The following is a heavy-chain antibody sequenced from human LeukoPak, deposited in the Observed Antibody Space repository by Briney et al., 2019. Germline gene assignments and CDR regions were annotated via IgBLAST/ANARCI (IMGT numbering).Heavy chain of an antibody. CDR3: NTFNWNSPFDY. CDR2: IRSKISGGTT. J-gene: IGHJ4*02. D-gene: IGHD1-20*01. CDR1: GFTFSDAW. V-gene: IGHV3-15*01. Sequence: GGSLRLSCTASGFTFSDAWVTWVRQAPGKGLEWVGRIRSKISGGTTDYAAPVNGRFTISRDDSKNTIFLQMNSLKTEDTAVYYCNTFNWNSPFDYWGQGTLVTVSS.